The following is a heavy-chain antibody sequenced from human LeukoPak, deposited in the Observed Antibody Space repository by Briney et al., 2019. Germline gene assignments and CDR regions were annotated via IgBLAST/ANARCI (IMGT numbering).Heavy chain of an antibody. J-gene: IGHJ4*02. D-gene: IGHD6-19*01. CDR3: AKETTVAGFYPYFDY. Sequence: GGSLRLSCAASGFTFSSYAMSWVRQAPGKGLEWVSAISGSGGSTYYAHSVKGRFTISRDNSKNTLYLQMNSLRAEDTAVYYCAKETTVAGFYPYFDYWGQGTLVTVSS. CDR1: GFTFSSYA. CDR2: ISGSGGST. V-gene: IGHV3-23*01.